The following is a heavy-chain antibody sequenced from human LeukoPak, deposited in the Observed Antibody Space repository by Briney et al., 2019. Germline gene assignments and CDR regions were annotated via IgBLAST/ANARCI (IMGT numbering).Heavy chain of an antibody. CDR1: GYSFTSYW. V-gene: IGHV5-51*01. Sequence: GESLKIPCKGSGYSFTSYWIGWVRQMPGKGLEWMGIIYPGDSDTRYSPSFQGQVTISADKSISTAYLQWSSLKASDTAMYYCARRYDSGWYGGAFDIWGQGTMVTVSS. D-gene: IGHD6-19*01. J-gene: IGHJ3*02. CDR2: IYPGDSDT. CDR3: ARRYDSGWYGGAFDI.